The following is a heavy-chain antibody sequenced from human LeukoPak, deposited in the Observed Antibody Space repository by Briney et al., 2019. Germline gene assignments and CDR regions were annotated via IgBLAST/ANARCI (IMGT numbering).Heavy chain of an antibody. D-gene: IGHD2-21*02. CDR1: GFTFSSYA. Sequence: GRSLRLSCAASGFTFSSYAMHWVRQAPGKGLEWVSVISYDGSNKYYADSVKGRFTISRDNSKNTLYLQMNSLRAEDTAMYYCARTAPIDYWGQGTLVTVSS. V-gene: IGHV3-30-3*01. J-gene: IGHJ4*02. CDR2: ISYDGSNK. CDR3: ARTAPIDY.